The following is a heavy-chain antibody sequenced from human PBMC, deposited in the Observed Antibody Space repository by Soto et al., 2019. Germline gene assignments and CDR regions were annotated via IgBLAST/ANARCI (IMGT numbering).Heavy chain of an antibody. Sequence: GGSLRLSCAASGFTFSSYAMSWVRQAPGKGLEWVSAISGSGGSTYYADSVKGRFTISRDNSKNTLYLQMNSLRAEDTAVYYCANSNWNDVQTFDYWGQGTLVTVSS. V-gene: IGHV3-23*01. CDR3: ANSNWNDVQTFDY. J-gene: IGHJ4*02. CDR1: GFTFSSYA. D-gene: IGHD1-1*01. CDR2: ISGSGGST.